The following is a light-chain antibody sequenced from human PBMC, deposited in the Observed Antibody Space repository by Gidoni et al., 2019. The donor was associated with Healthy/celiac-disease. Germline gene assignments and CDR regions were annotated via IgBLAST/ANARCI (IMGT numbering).Light chain of an antibody. CDR3: QRYYNMWT. Sequence: NVMTQYPDSLAVSLGERATINCKYSQSVFSSSNNKNQLAWYQHKPGQHPKLLINWASARASGVPDHSSSGGSGKVFPIIISSLPAEDVAVYYCQRYYNMWTFXQXTKVEIK. J-gene: IGKJ1*01. V-gene: IGKV4-1*01. CDR1: QSVFSSSNNKNQ. CDR2: WAS.